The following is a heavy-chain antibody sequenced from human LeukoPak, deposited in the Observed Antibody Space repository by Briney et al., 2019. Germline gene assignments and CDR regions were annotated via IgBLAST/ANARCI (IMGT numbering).Heavy chain of an antibody. CDR3: AKIGSGSYYNEGIYINTEYFFDY. J-gene: IGHJ4*02. V-gene: IGHV3-23*01. Sequence: PGGSLRLSCAASGFTFSSYAMSWVRQAPRKGLEWVSAISGSGGSTYYADSVKGRFTISRDNSKNTLYLQMNSLRAEDTAVYYCAKIGSGSYYNEGIYINTEYFFDYWGQGTLVTVSS. CDR2: ISGSGGST. D-gene: IGHD3-10*01. CDR1: GFTFSSYA.